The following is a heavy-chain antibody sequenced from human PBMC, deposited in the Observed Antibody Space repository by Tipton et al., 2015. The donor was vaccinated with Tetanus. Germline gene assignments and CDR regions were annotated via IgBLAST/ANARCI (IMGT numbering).Heavy chain of an antibody. V-gene: IGHV4-34*01. CDR1: GGSFSGYY. CDR3: ARGGRSSSNYYYYYGMDV. Sequence: TLSLTCAVYGGSFSGYYWSWIRQPPGKGLEWIGEINHSGSTNYNPSLKSRVTISVDTSKNQFSLKLSSVTAADTAVYYCARGGRSSSNYYYYYGMDVWDQGTTVTVSS. D-gene: IGHD6-6*01. J-gene: IGHJ6*02. CDR2: INHSGST.